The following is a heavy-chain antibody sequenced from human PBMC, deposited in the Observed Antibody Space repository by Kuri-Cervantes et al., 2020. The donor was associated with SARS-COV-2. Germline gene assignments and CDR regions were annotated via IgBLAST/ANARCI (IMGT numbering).Heavy chain of an antibody. CDR2: ISYDGSNK. V-gene: IGHV3-30*03. J-gene: IGHJ6*02. D-gene: IGHD2-2*01. CDR3: ARDRAPDRYCSSTSCYRGMDV. CDR1: GFTFSSYG. Sequence: GESLKISCAASGFTFSSYGMHWVRQAPGKGLEWVAVISYDGSNKYYADSVKGRFTISRDNAKNSLYLQMNSLRAEDTAVYYCARDRAPDRYCSSTSCYRGMDVWGQGTTVTVSS.